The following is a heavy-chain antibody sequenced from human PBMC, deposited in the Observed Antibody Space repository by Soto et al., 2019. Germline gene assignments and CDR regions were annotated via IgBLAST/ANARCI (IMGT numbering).Heavy chain of an antibody. CDR1: GFTFSSYA. V-gene: IGHV3-30-3*01. J-gene: IGHJ4*02. Sequence: GGSLRLSCAASGFTFSSYAMHWVRQAPGKGLEWVAVISYDGSNKYYADSVKGRFTTSRDNSKNTLYLQMNSLRAEDTAVYYCARARSSGYEHDYWGQGTLVTVSS. CDR3: ARARSSGYEHDY. D-gene: IGHD5-12*01. CDR2: ISYDGSNK.